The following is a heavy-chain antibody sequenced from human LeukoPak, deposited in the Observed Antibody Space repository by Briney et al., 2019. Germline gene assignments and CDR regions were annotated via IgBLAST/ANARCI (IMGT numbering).Heavy chain of an antibody. CDR3: ARGVRVGFDY. J-gene: IGHJ4*02. V-gene: IGHV4-34*01. CDR1: GGSLSGYY. Sequence: SETLSLTCAVYGGSLSGYYWSWIRQPPGKGLEWIGEINHSGSTNYNPSLKSRVTISVDTSKNQFSLKLSSVTAADTAVYYCARGVRVGFDYWGQGTLVTVSS. CDR2: INHSGST.